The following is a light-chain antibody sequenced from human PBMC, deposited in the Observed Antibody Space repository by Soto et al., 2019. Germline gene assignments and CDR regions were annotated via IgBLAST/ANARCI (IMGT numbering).Light chain of an antibody. J-gene: IGKJ1*01. Sequence: DIVMTQSPDSLAVSLGERATINCKSSQSVLYSSNNKNYLAWYQQRPGQSPKLLIYWASTRESGVPDRFSGSGSGTDFTLTISSLQAEDVALYYCQQSYNTPWTFGQGTKVEIK. CDR2: WAS. CDR3: QQSYNTPWT. V-gene: IGKV4-1*01. CDR1: QSVLYSSNNKNY.